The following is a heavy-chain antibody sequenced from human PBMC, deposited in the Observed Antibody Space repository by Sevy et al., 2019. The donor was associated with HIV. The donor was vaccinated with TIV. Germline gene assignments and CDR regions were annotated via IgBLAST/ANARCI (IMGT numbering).Heavy chain of an antibody. D-gene: IGHD1-26*01. V-gene: IGHV1-69*13. Sequence: ASVKVSCKASGGTFSSYAISWVRQAPGQRLEWMGGISPVFGTANCAQKFQGRVTIAADESTSTAYMELSSLRSEDTAVYYCARGKVGATTDHFDYWGQGTLVTVSS. CDR1: GGTFSSYA. CDR2: ISPVFGTA. CDR3: ARGKVGATTDHFDY. J-gene: IGHJ4*02.